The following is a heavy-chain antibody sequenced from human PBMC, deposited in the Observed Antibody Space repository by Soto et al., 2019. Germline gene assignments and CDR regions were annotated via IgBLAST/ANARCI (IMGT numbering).Heavy chain of an antibody. Sequence: SETLSLTCTVSGGSISSGGYYWSWIRQHPGKGLERIGYIYYSGSTYYNPSLKSRVTISVDTSKNQFSLKLSSVTAADTAVYYCAKGAAGRKPYYDSSSDPPESPWGQGTPVTVSS. CDR2: IYYSGST. J-gene: IGHJ5*02. CDR1: GGSISSGGYY. CDR3: AKGAAGRKPYYDSSSDPPESP. V-gene: IGHV4-31*03. D-gene: IGHD3-22*01.